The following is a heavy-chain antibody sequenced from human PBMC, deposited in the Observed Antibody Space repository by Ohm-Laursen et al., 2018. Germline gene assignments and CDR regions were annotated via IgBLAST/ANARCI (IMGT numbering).Heavy chain of an antibody. CDR1: GFTFSSYA. V-gene: IGHV3-23*01. CDR3: AKRYQMLYILDAFDI. CDR2: ISGSGGSS. J-gene: IGHJ3*02. Sequence: SLRLSCAASGFTFSSYAMSWVRQAPGKGLEWVSGISGSGGSSYYADSVKGRFTISRDNSKNTLYLQMSSLRAEDTAVYYCAKRYQMLYILDAFDIWGQGTMATVSS. D-gene: IGHD2-2*02.